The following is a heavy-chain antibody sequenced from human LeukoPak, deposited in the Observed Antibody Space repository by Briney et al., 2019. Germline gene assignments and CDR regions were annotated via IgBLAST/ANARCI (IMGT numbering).Heavy chain of an antibody. D-gene: IGHD4-17*01. CDR1: GGSISSYY. Sequence: SETLSLTCTVSGGSISSYYWSWIRQPAGKGLEWIGRIYTSGSTNYNPSLKSRVTISVDTSKNQFSLKLSSVTAADTAVYYCAGESRTTVTTTPYYYYYMDVWGKGTTVTISS. CDR3: AGESRTTVTTTPYYYYYMDV. V-gene: IGHV4-4*07. CDR2: IYTSGST. J-gene: IGHJ6*03.